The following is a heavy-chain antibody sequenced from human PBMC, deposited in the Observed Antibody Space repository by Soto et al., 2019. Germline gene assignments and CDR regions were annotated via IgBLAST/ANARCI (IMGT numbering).Heavy chain of an antibody. D-gene: IGHD2-2*01. J-gene: IGHJ4*02. CDR1: GFNFADFA. CDR3: ARDHCSSTSCYAQG. CDR2: ISWNSGII. Sequence: GGSLRLSCAASGFNFADFAMHWVRQAPGKGLEWVSGISWNSGIIAYADSVKGRFTVSRDNAKNSLYLQMNSLRADDTALYYCARDHCSSTSCYAQGWGQGTLVTVSS. V-gene: IGHV3-9*01.